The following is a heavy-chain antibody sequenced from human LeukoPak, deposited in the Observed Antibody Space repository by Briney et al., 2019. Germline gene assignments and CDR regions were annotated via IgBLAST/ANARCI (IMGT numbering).Heavy chain of an antibody. CDR2: ISGRFSHT. CDR3: GRAFPPLRTSSAGDL. V-gene: IGHV3-21*06. CDR1: GFSFSDYD. Sequence: GGSLRLSCSPSGFSFSDYDMNWIRHAPGKGLEWISAISGRFSHTYYGDSVKGRFSISRDNAKNLLYLQMNGLGAEDTAVYYCGRAFPPLRTSSAGDLWGQGTLVTVSS. J-gene: IGHJ4*02. D-gene: IGHD3-16*01.